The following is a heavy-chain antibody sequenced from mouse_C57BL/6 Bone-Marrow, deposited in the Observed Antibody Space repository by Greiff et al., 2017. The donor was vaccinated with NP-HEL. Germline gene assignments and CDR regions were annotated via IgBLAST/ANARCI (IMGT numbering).Heavy chain of an antibody. CDR2: IYPRSGNT. J-gene: IGHJ2*01. Sequence: VKLQQSGAELARPGASVKLSCKASGYTFTSYGISWVKQRTGQGLEWIGEIYPRSGNTYYNEKFKGKATLTADKSSSTAYMELRSLTSEDSAVHFCAREGTTVVDDYWGQGTTLTVSS. D-gene: IGHD1-1*01. CDR3: AREGTTVVDDY. V-gene: IGHV1-81*01. CDR1: GYTFTSYG.